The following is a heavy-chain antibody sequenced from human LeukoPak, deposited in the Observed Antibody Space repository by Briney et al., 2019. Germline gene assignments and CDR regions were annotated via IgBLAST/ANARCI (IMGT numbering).Heavy chain of an antibody. CDR3: ARTTSMTASGYDY. V-gene: IGHV1-8*03. Sequence: ASVKVFCKASGYTFTNYHINWVRQASGPGLEWMTWINPDTGDKGYARKFQDRVTITTDTSISTAYMELSSLSSEDTAVYFCARTTSMTASGYDYWGQGTLVTVSS. CDR2: INPDTGDK. D-gene: IGHD2-21*02. J-gene: IGHJ4*02. CDR1: GYTFTNYH.